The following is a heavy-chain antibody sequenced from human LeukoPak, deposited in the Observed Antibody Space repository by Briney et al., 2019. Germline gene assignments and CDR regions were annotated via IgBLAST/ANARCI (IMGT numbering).Heavy chain of an antibody. CDR2: IFSVDNSGST. V-gene: IGHV3-66*02. Sequence: GGSLRLSCAASGFTFSDYYMSWIRQAPGKGLEWVSVIFSVDNSGSTYYADSVKGRFSISRDNSKNTLYLQMNSLRAEDTAVYYCARELRGYCSTTSCPFGYWGQGTLVTVSS. J-gene: IGHJ4*02. CDR1: GFTFSDYY. D-gene: IGHD2-2*01. CDR3: ARELRGYCSTTSCPFGY.